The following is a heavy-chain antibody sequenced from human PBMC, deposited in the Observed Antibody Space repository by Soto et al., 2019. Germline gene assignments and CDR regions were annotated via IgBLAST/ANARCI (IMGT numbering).Heavy chain of an antibody. V-gene: IGHV4-34*01. J-gene: IGHJ6*04. CDR2: INHSGST. CDR3: ASVVTEDYYSGIDV. CDR1: GGSFSGYY. Sequence: SETLSLTCAVYGGSFSGYYWSWIRQPPGKGLEWIGEINHSGSTNYNPSLKSRVTISVDTSKNQFSLKLSSVTAADTAVYYCASVVTEDYYSGIDVGGKGTTVTVSS. D-gene: IGHD2-21*02.